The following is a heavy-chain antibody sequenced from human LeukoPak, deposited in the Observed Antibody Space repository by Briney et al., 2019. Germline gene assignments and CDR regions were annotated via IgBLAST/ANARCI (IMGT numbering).Heavy chain of an antibody. CDR1: GYTFTGYY. V-gene: IGHV1-2*02. CDR2: MNPKSGGT. D-gene: IGHD3-9*01. CDR3: ARAPDILTGEKFDY. Sequence: ASVKVSCKASGYTFTGYYVHWVRQAPGQGLEWMGWMNPKSGGTNYAQKFEARVTMNRDTSISTAYMELSRLRFDDTAVYYCARAPDILTGEKFDYWGQGTLVTVSS. J-gene: IGHJ4*02.